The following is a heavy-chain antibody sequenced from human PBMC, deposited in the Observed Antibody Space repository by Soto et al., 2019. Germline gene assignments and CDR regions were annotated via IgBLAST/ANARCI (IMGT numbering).Heavy chain of an antibody. V-gene: IGHV3-23*01. D-gene: IGHD7-27*01. CDR3: AKKSLGTCFDY. CDR2: ISGSGSST. Sequence: EVQLLEAGGGLVQPGGYLRLPCAASGFTFINYVRSWVLQAPGKGMEWVLVISGSGSSTYYADSVKGRFTITRDNSKTTLYLQMNSLGAEDTAVYYCAKKSLGTCFDYWGQGTLVTVSS. J-gene: IGHJ4*02. CDR1: GFTFINYV.